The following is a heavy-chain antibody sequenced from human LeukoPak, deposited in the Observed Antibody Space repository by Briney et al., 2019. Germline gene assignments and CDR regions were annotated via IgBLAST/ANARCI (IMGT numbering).Heavy chain of an antibody. CDR1: GGSISSYY. CDR3: AREAPAANFDY. V-gene: IGHV4-59*01. Sequence: PSETLSLTCTVSGGSISSYYWSWIRQPPGKGLEWIGYIYYSGSTNYNPSLKSRVTISVDTSKNQFSLKLSSVTAADTAVYYCAREAPAANFDYWGQGTLVTVSS. D-gene: IGHD2-2*01. J-gene: IGHJ4*02. CDR2: IYYSGST.